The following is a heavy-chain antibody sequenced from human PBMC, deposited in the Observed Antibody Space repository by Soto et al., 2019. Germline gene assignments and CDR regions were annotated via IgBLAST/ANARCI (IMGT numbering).Heavy chain of an antibody. D-gene: IGHD3-22*01. J-gene: IGHJ4*02. V-gene: IGHV3-15*07. Sequence: PGGSLRLSCVVSGLTVSNVWMNWVRQAPGKGLEWVGRIKSKTDGGTTDYAAPVKGRFTISRDDSKNTLYLQMNSLKTEDTAVYYCTTDPVTMIVVVPSSGWGQGTLVTVSS. CDR3: TTDPVTMIVVVPSSG. CDR1: GLTVSNVW. CDR2: IKSKTDGGTT.